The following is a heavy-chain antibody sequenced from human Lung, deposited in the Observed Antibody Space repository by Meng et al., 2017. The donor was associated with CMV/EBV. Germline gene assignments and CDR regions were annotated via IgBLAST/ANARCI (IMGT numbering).Heavy chain of an antibody. CDR1: GYTFTNDY. V-gene: IGHV1-2*02. CDR2: IKPNSGAT. Sequence: ASXXVFXKASGYTFTNDYIHWVRQAPGQGLEWMGWIKPNSGATNYVQKFQGRLTVTRDTSITTAYMELTRLRSDDAAVYYCARAPGLSLAAAASDAYFDKXGQGXLVTSSS. J-gene: IGHJ4*02. CDR3: ARAPGLSLAAAASDAYFDK. D-gene: IGHD6-13*01.